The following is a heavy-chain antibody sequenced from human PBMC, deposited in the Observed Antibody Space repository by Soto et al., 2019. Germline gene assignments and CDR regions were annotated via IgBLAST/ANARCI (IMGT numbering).Heavy chain of an antibody. CDR1: GYAFTSYA. Sequence: ASVKVSCKASGYAFTSYAMHWVRQAPGQRLEWMGWINAGNGNTKYSQKFQGRVTITRDTSASTAYMELSSLRSEDTAVYYCSRQASDFWSGKPQYYMDVWGKGTTVTVSS. CDR3: SRQASDFWSGKPQYYMDV. CDR2: INAGNGNT. J-gene: IGHJ6*03. V-gene: IGHV1-3*01. D-gene: IGHD3-3*01.